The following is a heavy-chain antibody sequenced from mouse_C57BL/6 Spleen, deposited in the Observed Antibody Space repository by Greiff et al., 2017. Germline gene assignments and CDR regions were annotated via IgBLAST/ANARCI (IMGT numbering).Heavy chain of an antibody. Sequence: VQLQQSGAELVKPGASVKLSCKASGYTFTEYTIHWVKQRTGQGLEWIGWFYPGSGSIKYNEKFKDKATLTADKSSSSVYMGLSRLTSEDSAVYFCARHEVMAYLSNPGYFDVWGTGTTLTVSS. CDR2: FYPGSGSI. D-gene: IGHD2-5*01. CDR1: GYTFTEYT. V-gene: IGHV1-62-2*01. CDR3: ARHEVMAYLSNPGYFDV. J-gene: IGHJ1*03.